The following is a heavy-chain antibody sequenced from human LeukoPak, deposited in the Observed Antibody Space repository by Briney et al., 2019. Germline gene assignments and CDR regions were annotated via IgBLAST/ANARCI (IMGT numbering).Heavy chain of an antibody. D-gene: IGHD6-13*01. Sequence: GGSLRLSCAASGFTFSSYGMHWVRQAPGKGLEWVAVISYDGSNKYYADSVKGRFTISRDNSKNTLYLQMNSLRAEDTAVYYCAKDGPAAAALYYYYYMDVWGKGTTVTVSS. CDR2: ISYDGSNK. V-gene: IGHV3-30*18. CDR1: GFTFSSYG. CDR3: AKDGPAAAALYYYYYMDV. J-gene: IGHJ6*03.